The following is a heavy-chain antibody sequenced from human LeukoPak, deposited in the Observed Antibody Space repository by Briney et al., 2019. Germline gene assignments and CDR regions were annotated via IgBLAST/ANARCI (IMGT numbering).Heavy chain of an antibody. CDR1: GGSISSGGYY. CDR3: ARGGVEMEMAYNWFDP. Sequence: SETLSLTCTVSGGSISSGGYYWSWIRQHPGKGLEWIGYIYYSGSTYYNPSLKSRVTISVDTSKNQFSLKLSSVTAADTAVYYCARGGVEMEMAYNWFDPWGQGTLVTVFS. V-gene: IGHV4-31*03. J-gene: IGHJ5*02. D-gene: IGHD5-24*01. CDR2: IYYSGST.